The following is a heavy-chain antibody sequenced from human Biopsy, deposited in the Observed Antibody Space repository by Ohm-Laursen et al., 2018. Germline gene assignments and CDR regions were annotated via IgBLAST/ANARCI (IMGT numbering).Heavy chain of an antibody. D-gene: IGHD3-16*01. Sequence: SQTLSLTCTVSGVSINGGRYYWNWIRQHPGTGLEWIGYIHYSGNTLYNPSLKSRLTISVDTSRNQFSLKLTSVTAADTALYYCTRAGGGKIYGLWGQGTLVTVSS. CDR3: TRAGGGKIYGL. J-gene: IGHJ4*02. CDR2: IHYSGNT. CDR1: GVSINGGRYY. V-gene: IGHV4-31*03.